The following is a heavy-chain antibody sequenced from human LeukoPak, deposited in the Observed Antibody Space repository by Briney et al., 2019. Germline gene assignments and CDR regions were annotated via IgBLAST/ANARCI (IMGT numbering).Heavy chain of an antibody. CDR1: GFTASSNH. V-gene: IGHV3-53*01. CDR2: IYSGGTT. D-gene: IGHD4-23*01. J-gene: IGHJ3*01. Sequence: GGSLRLSCAASGFTASSNHMSWVRQAPGKGLKWVSIIYSGGTTYYADSVKGRFTISRDNSKNTLYLQMNTLRAEDTAVYYCARDADYGGSPDAFDVWGRGTIVTVSS. CDR3: ARDADYGGSPDAFDV.